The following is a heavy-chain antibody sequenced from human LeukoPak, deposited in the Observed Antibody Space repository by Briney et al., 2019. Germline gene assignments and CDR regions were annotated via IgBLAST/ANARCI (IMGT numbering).Heavy chain of an antibody. CDR3: ARGVYDSSGYTTHYYGMDV. CDR1: GYTFTSYY. CDR2: INPSGGST. J-gene: IGHJ6*02. V-gene: IGHV1-46*01. Sequence: GASVKVSCKASGYTFTSYYMHWVRQAPGQGLEWMGIINPSGGSTSYAQKFQGRVTMTRDTSTSTVYMELGSLRSEDTAVYYCARGVYDSSGYTTHYYGMDVWGQGTTVTVSS. D-gene: IGHD3-22*01.